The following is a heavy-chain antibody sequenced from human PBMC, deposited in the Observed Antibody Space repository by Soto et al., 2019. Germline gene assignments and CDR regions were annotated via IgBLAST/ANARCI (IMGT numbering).Heavy chain of an antibody. D-gene: IGHD6-13*01. CDR1: GYTFGDHY. Sequence: HPGGSLRLSCAASGYTFGDHYIDWVRQAPGKGLEWVGRIRDKAHSYSTTYAASVKGRLTITKDTSKNQVVLTMTNMDPVDTATYYCAHRLAATGLFDYWGQGTLVTVSS. V-gene: IGHV3-72*01. J-gene: IGHJ4*02. CDR3: AHRLAATGLFDY. CDR2: IRDKAHSYST.